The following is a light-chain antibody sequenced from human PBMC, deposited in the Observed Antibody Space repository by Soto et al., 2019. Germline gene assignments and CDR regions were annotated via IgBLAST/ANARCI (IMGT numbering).Light chain of an antibody. CDR1: SSNIGSNY. CDR3: ASWNDSLSGYV. Sequence: QLVLTQPLSASGTPGQRVTISCSGSSSNIGSNYVYWYQQLPGTAPKLLIYNNNLRLSGVTDRFSDSKSDTSAFLAISGLRSEDEADYNWASWNDSLSGYVFGTGTKLTVL. CDR2: NNN. J-gene: IGLJ1*01. V-gene: IGLV1-47*02.